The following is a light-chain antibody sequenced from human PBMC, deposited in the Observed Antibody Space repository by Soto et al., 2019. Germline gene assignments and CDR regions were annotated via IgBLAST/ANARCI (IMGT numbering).Light chain of an antibody. Sequence: QSVLTQPPSASGSPGQSVAISCTGTSSDVGGYNYVSWYQQHPGKAPKLMIYEVNKRPSGVPDRFSGSKSGNTASLTVSGIQGEDEADYYCSSYAGSSNVFGTGTKLTVL. CDR2: EVN. CDR1: SSDVGGYNY. CDR3: SSYAGSSNV. V-gene: IGLV2-8*01. J-gene: IGLJ1*01.